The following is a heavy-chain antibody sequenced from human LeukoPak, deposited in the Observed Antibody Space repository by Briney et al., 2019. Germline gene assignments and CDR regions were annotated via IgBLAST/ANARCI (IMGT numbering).Heavy chain of an antibody. V-gene: IGHV3-48*04. Sequence: GGSLRLSCAASGFTFSSYSMNWVRQAPGRGLEWVSYISSSGSTIYYADSVKGRFTISRDNAKNSLYLQMNSLRAEDTAVYYCAAQGSLLWFGESRGFDYWGQGTLVTVSS. CDR2: ISSSGSTI. CDR1: GFTFSSYS. J-gene: IGHJ4*02. CDR3: AAQGSLLWFGESRGFDY. D-gene: IGHD3-10*01.